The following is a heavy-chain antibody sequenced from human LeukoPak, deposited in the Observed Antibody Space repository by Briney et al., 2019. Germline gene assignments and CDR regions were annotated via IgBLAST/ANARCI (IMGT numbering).Heavy chain of an antibody. V-gene: IGHV3-23*01. CDR1: GXTFRSYW. CDR2: ISGSGGST. J-gene: IGHJ4*02. CDR3: GVYSSSWHDY. Sequence: GGSLRLSCAASGXTFRSYWMHWVRQDAGKGLEWVSVISGSGGSTNYADSVKGRFTISRDNSKNTLYLQMNSLRAEDTAVYYCGVYSSSWHDYWGQGTLVTVSS. D-gene: IGHD6-13*01.